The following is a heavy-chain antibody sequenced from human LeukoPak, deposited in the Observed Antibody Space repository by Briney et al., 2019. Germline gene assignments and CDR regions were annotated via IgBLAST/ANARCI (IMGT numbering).Heavy chain of an antibody. D-gene: IGHD2-2*02. CDR3: ALGYCSSTSCYTEYFQH. CDR1: GGTFNSYA. Sequence: GSSVKVSCKASGGTFNSYAISWVRQAPGQGLEWMGGIIPIFGTANYAQKFQGRVTMTRDTSISTAYTELSRLRSDDTAVYYCALGYCSSTSCYTEYFQHWGQGTLVTVSS. V-gene: IGHV1-69*05. J-gene: IGHJ1*01. CDR2: IIPIFGTA.